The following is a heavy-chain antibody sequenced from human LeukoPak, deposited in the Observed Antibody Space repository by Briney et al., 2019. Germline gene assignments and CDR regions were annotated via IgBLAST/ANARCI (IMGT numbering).Heavy chain of an antibody. CDR2: INSDGSST. Sequence: SXXXXXVRXAPGXXLXWVSRINSDGSSTSYADSVKGRFTISRDNAKNTLYLQMNSLRAEDTAVYYCARDPTYDILTGYTDYWGQGTLVTVSS. CDR1: SXX. D-gene: IGHD3-9*01. V-gene: IGHV3-74*01. CDR3: ARDPTYDILTGYTDY. J-gene: IGHJ4*02.